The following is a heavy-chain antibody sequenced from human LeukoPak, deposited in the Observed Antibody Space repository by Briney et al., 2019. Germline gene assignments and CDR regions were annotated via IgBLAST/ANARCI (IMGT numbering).Heavy chain of an antibody. Sequence: ASVKVSCKASGYTFTSYDINWVRQATGQGLEWMGWMNPNSGNTGYAQKFQGRVTITRNTSISTAYMELSSLRSEDTAVYYCARPLTYCGGDCYSRHLDAFDIWGQGTMVTVSS. V-gene: IGHV1-8*03. J-gene: IGHJ3*02. CDR2: MNPNSGNT. CDR1: GYTFTSYD. CDR3: ARPLTYCGGDCYSRHLDAFDI. D-gene: IGHD2-21*02.